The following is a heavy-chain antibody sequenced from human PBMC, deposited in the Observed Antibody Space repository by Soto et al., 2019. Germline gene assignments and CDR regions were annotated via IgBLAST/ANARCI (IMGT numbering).Heavy chain of an antibody. D-gene: IGHD6-19*01. V-gene: IGHV5-51*01. Sequence: PGESLKISCKASGYYFTNYWIGWVRQMPGKGLEWMGIIYPSDSDTRYSPSFEGQVTISADKSISTAYLRWSSLKASDTAMYYCARHRGYSTGWVNGAPYYYYYAMDVWGQGTTVTVSS. CDR2: IYPSDSDT. CDR3: ARHRGYSTGWVNGAPYYYYYAMDV. J-gene: IGHJ6*02. CDR1: GYYFTNYW.